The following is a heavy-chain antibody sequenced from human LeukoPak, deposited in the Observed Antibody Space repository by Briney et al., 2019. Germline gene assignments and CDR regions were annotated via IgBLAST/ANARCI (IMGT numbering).Heavy chain of an antibody. CDR1: GFTFSTYW. V-gene: IGHV3-7*01. D-gene: IGHD5-24*01. CDR2: IKQDGSEK. CDR3: ARDGVATNDC. Sequence: GGSLRLSCAASGFTFSTYWMNWVRQAPGKGLEWVATIKQDGSEKYYVDSVKGRFTISRDNAKSSLYVQMNSLSAEDTAVYYCARDGVATNDCWGQGTLVTVSS. J-gene: IGHJ4*02.